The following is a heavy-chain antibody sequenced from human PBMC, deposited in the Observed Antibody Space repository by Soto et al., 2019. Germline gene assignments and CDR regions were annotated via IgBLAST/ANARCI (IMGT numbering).Heavy chain of an antibody. CDR3: ARTVHYYGSGSYYNAAAFDI. CDR2: IKQDGSEK. V-gene: IGHV3-7*01. D-gene: IGHD3-10*01. Sequence: PVGSLSLSCAASGFTFSSYWMSWVRQAPGKGLEWVANIKQDGSEKYYVDSVKGRFTISRDNAKNSLYLQMNSLRAEDTAVYYCARTVHYYGSGSYYNAAAFDIWGQGTMVTVSS. CDR1: GFTFSSYW. J-gene: IGHJ3*02.